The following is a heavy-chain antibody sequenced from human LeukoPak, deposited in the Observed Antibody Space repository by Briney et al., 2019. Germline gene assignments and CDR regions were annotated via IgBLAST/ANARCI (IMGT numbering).Heavy chain of an antibody. CDR1: GGSISSGGYY. CDR2: IYYSGST. J-gene: IGHJ4*02. D-gene: IGHD3-10*01. Sequence: PSETLSLTCTVSGGSISSGGYYWSWIRQHPGKGLEWIGYIYYSGSTYYNPSLKSRVTISVDTSKNQLSLKLSSVTAADTAVYYCARTGSGSYYKYYFDYWGQGTLVTVSS. CDR3: ARTGSGSYYKYYFDY. V-gene: IGHV4-31*03.